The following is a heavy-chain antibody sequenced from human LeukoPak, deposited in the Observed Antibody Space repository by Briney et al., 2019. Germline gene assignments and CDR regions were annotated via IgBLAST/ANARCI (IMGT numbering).Heavy chain of an antibody. J-gene: IGHJ4*02. Sequence: ASVKVSCKASGYTFTSYGISWVRQAPGQGLEWMGWISAYNGNTNYAQKLQGRVTMTTDTSTSTAYMELRSLSSDDTAVYYCARQSPTGEYSLYRAHYDYWGQGIQVTVSS. D-gene: IGHD5/OR15-5a*01. CDR1: GYTFTSYG. V-gene: IGHV1-18*01. CDR2: ISAYNGNT. CDR3: ARQSPTGEYSLYRAHYDY.